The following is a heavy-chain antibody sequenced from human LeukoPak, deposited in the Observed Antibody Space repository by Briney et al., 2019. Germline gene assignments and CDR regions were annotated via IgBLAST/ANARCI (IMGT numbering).Heavy chain of an antibody. Sequence: GGSLRLSCAASGFTFSSYAMSWVRQAPGKGLEWVSGLNWNGGSTGYADSVKGRFTISRDNAKNSLYLQMNSLRAEDTALYYCARLRGYDFWSGFEYWGQGTLVTVSS. CDR3: ARLRGYDFWSGFEY. V-gene: IGHV3-20*04. CDR2: LNWNGGST. J-gene: IGHJ4*02. CDR1: GFTFSSYA. D-gene: IGHD3-3*01.